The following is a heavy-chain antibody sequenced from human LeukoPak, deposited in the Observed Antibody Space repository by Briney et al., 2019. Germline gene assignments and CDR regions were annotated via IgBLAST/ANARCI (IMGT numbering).Heavy chain of an antibody. Sequence: SETLSLTCSVSGYSFTSGHYWGWIRQPPGKGLEWIANIYHTGSAHYNPSLKSRVTISVDTSTNQFSLKLSSVTAADTAVYYCARYCTSTTCILRGFDYWGQGPWSPSPQ. D-gene: IGHD2-2*01. CDR1: GYSFTSGHY. CDR3: ARYCTSTTCILRGFDY. CDR2: IYHTGSA. J-gene: IGHJ4*02. V-gene: IGHV4-38-2*01.